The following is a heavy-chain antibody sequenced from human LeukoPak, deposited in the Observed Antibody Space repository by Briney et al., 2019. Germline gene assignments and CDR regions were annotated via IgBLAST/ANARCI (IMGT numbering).Heavy chain of an antibody. V-gene: IGHV1-46*01. D-gene: IGHD6-19*01. J-gene: IGHJ4*02. CDR3: ARDGSGDFDY. CDR1: GYTFSIYY. CDR2: INPSGGST. Sequence: ASVKVSCKASGYTFSIYYMHWVRQAPGQGLEWMGIINPSGGSTSYAQKFQGRVTMTWDMSTSTAYMELSSLRSEDTAVYYCARDGSGDFDYWGQGTLVTVSS.